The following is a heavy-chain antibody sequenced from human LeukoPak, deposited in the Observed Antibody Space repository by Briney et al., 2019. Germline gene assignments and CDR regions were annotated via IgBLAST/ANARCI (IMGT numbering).Heavy chain of an antibody. V-gene: IGHV3-53*01. D-gene: IGHD3-16*02. CDR1: GLTVCGSY. CDR3: AKTPIRLGELSHDY. CDR2: IYRGGDT. Sequence: GGSLRLSCAASGLTVCGSYMNWVRQAPGKGLEWVSVIYRGGDTYYADSVKGRFTVSRDNSKNTLYLQMNSLRAEDTAVYYCAKTPIRLGELSHDYWGQGTLVTVSS. J-gene: IGHJ4*02.